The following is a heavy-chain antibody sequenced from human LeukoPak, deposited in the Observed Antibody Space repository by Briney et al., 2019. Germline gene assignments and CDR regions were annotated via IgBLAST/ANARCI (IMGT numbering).Heavy chain of an antibody. V-gene: IGHV3-48*03. Sequence: GGSLRLSCEASGFTFRGYEMNWGRQAPGTGLEWVSYISSSGRTIYYADSVKGRFTMSRDNAENSLSLQMSSLRAEDTAVYYCTRVRCSGSSCHDIYFDYWGRGSQVTVSS. J-gene: IGHJ4*02. CDR1: GFTFRGYE. CDR2: ISSSGRTI. D-gene: IGHD3-9*01. CDR3: TRVRCSGSSCHDIYFDY.